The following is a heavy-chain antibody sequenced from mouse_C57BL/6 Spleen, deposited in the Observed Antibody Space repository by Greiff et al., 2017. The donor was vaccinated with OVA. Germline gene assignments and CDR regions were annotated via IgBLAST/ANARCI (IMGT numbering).Heavy chain of an antibody. CDR3: AREGYDGYYFYYAMDY. V-gene: IGHV1-72*01. D-gene: IGHD2-3*01. CDR2: IDPNSGGT. Sequence: QVHVKQPGAELVQPGASVKLSCKASGSTFTSYWMHWVKQSPERGLEWIGRIDPNSGGTKYTEKFTSQATLTVEKPSSTAYMQLSSLTSEDAAVYYCAREGYDGYYFYYAMDYWGQGTSGTVSS. CDR1: GSTFTSYW. J-gene: IGHJ4*01.